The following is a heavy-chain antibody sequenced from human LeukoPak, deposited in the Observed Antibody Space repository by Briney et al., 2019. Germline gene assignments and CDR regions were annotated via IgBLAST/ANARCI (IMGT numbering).Heavy chain of an antibody. CDR3: ATNLIGAGEYFQQ. Sequence: GGSLRLSCATSGLRFSDYYVSWIRQAPGKGLQWVSYISSGGDIMHYADSVKGRFTSSRDNAKNSGYLEMNSLGAEDTAVYYCATNLIGAGEYFQQWGQGTLVTVSS. D-gene: IGHD2/OR15-2a*01. V-gene: IGHV3-11*01. J-gene: IGHJ1*01. CDR1: GLRFSDYY. CDR2: ISSGGDIM.